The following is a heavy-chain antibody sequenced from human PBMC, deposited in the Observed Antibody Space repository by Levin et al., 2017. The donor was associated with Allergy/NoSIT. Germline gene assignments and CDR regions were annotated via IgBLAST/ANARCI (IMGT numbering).Heavy chain of an antibody. J-gene: IGHJ3*02. D-gene: IGHD3-22*01. CDR1: GGSISSYY. V-gene: IGHV4-4*07. Sequence: SETLSLTCTVSGGSISSYYWSWIRQPAGKGLEWIGRIYTSGSTNYNPSLKSRVTMSVDTSKNQFSLKLSSVTAADTAVYYCARATYYDSSGFDAFDIWGQGTMVTVSS. CDR3: ARATYYDSSGFDAFDI. CDR2: IYTSGST.